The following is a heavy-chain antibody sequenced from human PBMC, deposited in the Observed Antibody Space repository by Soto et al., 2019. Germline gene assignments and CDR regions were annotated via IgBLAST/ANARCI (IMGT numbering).Heavy chain of an antibody. J-gene: IGHJ6*02. CDR1: GYTFTSYD. Sequence: QVQLVQSGAEVKKPGASVKVSCKASGYTFTSYDINWVRQATGQGLEWMGWMNANSGNTGYAQKIQGRVTMTTNTTISTDYMGLGSLRSDTTAVNYCARVLSWGSYYNVWNGYYNDYDYGMDVWGQGTTVTVSS. D-gene: IGHD3-3*01. CDR3: ARVLSWGSYYNVWNGYYNDYDYGMDV. V-gene: IGHV1-8*01. CDR2: MNANSGNT.